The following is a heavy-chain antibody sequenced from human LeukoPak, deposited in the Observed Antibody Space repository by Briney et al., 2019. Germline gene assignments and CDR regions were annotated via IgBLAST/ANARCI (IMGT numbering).Heavy chain of an antibody. D-gene: IGHD3-22*01. J-gene: IGHJ6*02. CDR1: GFTFSSYA. CDR3: ARRPYSDTSGRLSDV. CDR2: IGSSGSPT. Sequence: GGSLRLSCVASGFTFSSYAMSWVRQAPGKGLEWISYIGSSGSPTHYAGSVGGRFTISRDNAKNSLYLQMNSLRDEDTAVYFCARRPYSDTSGRLSDVWGQGTTVTVSS. V-gene: IGHV3-48*02.